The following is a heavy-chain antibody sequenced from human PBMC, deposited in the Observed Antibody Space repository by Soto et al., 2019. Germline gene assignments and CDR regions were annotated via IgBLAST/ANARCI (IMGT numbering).Heavy chain of an antibody. CDR3: AKHIVATFYFDH. V-gene: IGHV3-23*01. Sequence: EVQLLEFGGGLVQPGGSLRLSCAASGFTFTNYVMTWVRQAPGKGLEWVSTISGSSISTYYADSVKGRFTISRDNSKNTLYLQMNSLRAEDSAIYYCAKHIVATFYFDHWGQGTLVTVSS. CDR1: GFTFTNYV. D-gene: IGHD5-12*01. CDR2: ISGSSIST. J-gene: IGHJ4*02.